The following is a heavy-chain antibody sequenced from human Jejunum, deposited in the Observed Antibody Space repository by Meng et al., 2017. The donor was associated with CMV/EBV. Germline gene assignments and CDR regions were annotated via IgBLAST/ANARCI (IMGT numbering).Heavy chain of an antibody. V-gene: IGHV3-23*01. CDR3: AKGSALGGSYYFDY. D-gene: IGHD1-26*01. Sequence: SGFSFSDYAMGWGRQAPGKGLEWVSSIGGSGGSIQYADSVKGRFTISRDNSKNTLYLQMNSLRDEDTAMYYCAKGSALGGSYYFDYWGQGTLVTVSS. CDR2: IGGSGGSI. J-gene: IGHJ4*02. CDR1: GFSFSDYA.